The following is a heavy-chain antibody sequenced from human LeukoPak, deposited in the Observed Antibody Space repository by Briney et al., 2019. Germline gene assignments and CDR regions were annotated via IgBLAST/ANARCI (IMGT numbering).Heavy chain of an antibody. CDR2: IDYAGRT. J-gene: IGHJ3*02. CDR1: GGSISRDY. V-gene: IGHV4-59*01. CDR3: ARDSTPGPDAFDI. Sequence: SETLSLTCTVSGGSISRDYWSWIRQPPGKGLEWIGYIDYAGRTNYNPSLKSRVTISVDTSKNQFSLKLSSVTAADTAVYYCARDSTPGPDAFDIWGQGTMVTVSS. D-gene: IGHD2-2*01.